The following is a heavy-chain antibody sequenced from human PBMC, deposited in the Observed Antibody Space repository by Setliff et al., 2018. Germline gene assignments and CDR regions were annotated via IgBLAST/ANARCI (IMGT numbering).Heavy chain of an antibody. Sequence: GASVKVSCKASGYTFTSYGISWVRQAPGQGLEWMGWISAYNGNTNYAQKLQGRVTMTTDTSTSTAYMELRSLRSDDTAVYYCARGRERDYNFWSGYYTYCYYGMDVWGQGATVTVSS. CDR3: ARGRERDYNFWSGYYTYCYYGMDV. D-gene: IGHD3-3*01. CDR1: GYTFTSYG. CDR2: ISAYNGNT. V-gene: IGHV1-18*01. J-gene: IGHJ6*02.